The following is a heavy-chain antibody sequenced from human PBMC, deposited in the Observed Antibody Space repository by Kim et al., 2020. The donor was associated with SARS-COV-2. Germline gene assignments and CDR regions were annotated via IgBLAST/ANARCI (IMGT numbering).Heavy chain of an antibody. CDR1: GFTFSNNA. CDR2: IDGSGDRS. J-gene: IGHJ6*02. CDR3: ANGRSVSCYSDTDV. Sequence: GGSLRLSCAASGFTFSNNAMSWVCQAPGKGLEWVSVIDGSGDRSYSADSVKGRFTISRDNFRNTLYLQMNSLRVEDTAVYYCANGRSVSCYSDTDVWGLG. D-gene: IGHD2-2*02. V-gene: IGHV3-23*01.